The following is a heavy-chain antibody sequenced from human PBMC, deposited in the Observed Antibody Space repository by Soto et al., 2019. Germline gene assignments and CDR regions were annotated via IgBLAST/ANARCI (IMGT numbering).Heavy chain of an antibody. V-gene: IGHV5-10-1*01. CDR3: ARHGTPRIKQQLALYYGMDV. CDR2: IDPSDSYT. CDR1: GYSFTSYW. D-gene: IGHD6-13*01. Sequence: PGESLKISCKGSGYSFTSYWISWVRQMPGKGLEWMGRIDPSDSYTNYSPSFQGHVTISADKSISTAYLQWGSLKASDTAMYYCARHGTPRIKQQLALYYGMDVWGQGTTVTVSS. J-gene: IGHJ6*02.